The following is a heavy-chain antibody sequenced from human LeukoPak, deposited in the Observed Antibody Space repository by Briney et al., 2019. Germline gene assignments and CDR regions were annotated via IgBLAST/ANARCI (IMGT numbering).Heavy chain of an antibody. CDR3: TWMATVLTVDY. V-gene: IGHV3-15*01. J-gene: IGHJ4*02. Sequence: KPGESLRLSCVLSGIPFKDAWMSWVRQVPGKGLEWVGRITNAGTTDYAAPVKGRFTISRDNSKNTFYLQMNSLRTEDTSLYYCTWMATVLTVDYWGQGTLVTVSS. D-gene: IGHD5-24*01. CDR2: ITNAGTT. CDR1: GIPFKDAW.